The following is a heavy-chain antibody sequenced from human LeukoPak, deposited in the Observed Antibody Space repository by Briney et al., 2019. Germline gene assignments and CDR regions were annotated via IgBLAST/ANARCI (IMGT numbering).Heavy chain of an antibody. D-gene: IGHD6-19*01. J-gene: IGHJ6*02. Sequence: SVTVSCKASVSTFSTYAIDWVRQAPGVGLEWMGRIIPILGRTHYTQKLQGRVTITADKSRTTAYMELSNLRSEDTAVYYCARLLGQWLDDDYYYYNGMDVWGQGTTVTVSS. CDR3: ARLLGQWLDDDYYYYNGMDV. CDR1: VSTFSTYA. CDR2: IIPILGRT. V-gene: IGHV1-69*04.